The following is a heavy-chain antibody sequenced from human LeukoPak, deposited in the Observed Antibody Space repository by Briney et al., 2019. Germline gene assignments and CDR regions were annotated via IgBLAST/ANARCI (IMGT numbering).Heavy chain of an antibody. Sequence: SETLSLTCTVSGGSISSSSYYWSWIRQPPGKGLEGIGEINHSGSTNYNPSLKSRVTISVDTSKNQFSLKLSSVTAADTAVYYCARESDLYYYMDVWGKGTTVTISS. CDR1: GGSISSSSYY. CDR2: INHSGST. J-gene: IGHJ6*03. V-gene: IGHV4-39*07. CDR3: ARESDLYYYMDV.